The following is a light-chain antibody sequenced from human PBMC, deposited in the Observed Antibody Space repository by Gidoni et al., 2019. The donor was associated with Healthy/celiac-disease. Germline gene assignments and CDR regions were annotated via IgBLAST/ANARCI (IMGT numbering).Light chain of an antibody. J-gene: IGKJ4*02. CDR1: QSVSSN. CDR2: GAA. V-gene: IGKV3-15*01. CDR3: QQYNNWPLT. Sequence: EILMTQSPATLSVSPGERATLHCRASQSVSSNLAGYQQKPGQAPRLLIYGAATRATGIPARFSGSGSGTEFTLTISSLQSEDFAVYYCQQYNNWPLTFXGXTKVEIK.